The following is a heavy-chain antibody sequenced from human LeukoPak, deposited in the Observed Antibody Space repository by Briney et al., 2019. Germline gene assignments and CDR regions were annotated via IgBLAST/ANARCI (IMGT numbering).Heavy chain of an antibody. CDR3: ARGIAAAGLDY. J-gene: IGHJ4*02. V-gene: IGHV1-18*01. Sequence: ASVKVSCKASGYTFTSYDINWVRQATGQGLEWMGWMNPNNGNTNYAQKLQGRVTMTTDTSTSTAYMELRSLRSDDTAVYYCARGIAAAGLDYWGQGTLVTVSS. CDR2: MNPNNGNT. D-gene: IGHD6-13*01. CDR1: GYTFTSYD.